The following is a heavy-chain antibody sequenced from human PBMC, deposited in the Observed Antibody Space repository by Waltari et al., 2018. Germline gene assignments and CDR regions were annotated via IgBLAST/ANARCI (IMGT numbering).Heavy chain of an antibody. CDR2: ISYSGRS. CDR1: ACSISSSSYY. Sequence: QLQMQESGPGLVKPSERLSLTSTVSACSISSSSYYWGWIRQPPGKGLEWIVSISYSGRSESNPYLTSRVTISVDTSKIQCSVKVSSLTAAGTSVYYRARQRRGCGVGISTTSYWGQGTLVTV. J-gene: IGHJ4*02. V-gene: IGHV4-39*01. CDR3: ARQRRGCGVGISTTSY. D-gene: IGHD3-3*01.